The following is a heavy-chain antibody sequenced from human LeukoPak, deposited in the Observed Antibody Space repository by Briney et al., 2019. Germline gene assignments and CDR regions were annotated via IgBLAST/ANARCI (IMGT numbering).Heavy chain of an antibody. CDR2: IYYSGST. J-gene: IGHJ4*02. V-gene: IGHV4-59*08. Sequence: SETLSLTCTVSGGSISSYYWSWIRQPPGKGLEWIGYIYYSGSTNYNPSLKSRVTISVDTSKNQFSLKLSSVTAADTAVYYCARNDGYNLIFFDYWGQGTLVTVPS. D-gene: IGHD5-24*01. CDR1: GGSISSYY. CDR3: ARNDGYNLIFFDY.